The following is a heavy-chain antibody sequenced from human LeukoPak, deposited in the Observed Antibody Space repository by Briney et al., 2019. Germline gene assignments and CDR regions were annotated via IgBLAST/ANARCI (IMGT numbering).Heavy chain of an antibody. CDR3: ARAHHRRVYDYVWGSYPY. CDR1: GFTFSSYS. J-gene: IGHJ4*02. CDR2: ISSSSSTI. V-gene: IGHV3-48*01. D-gene: IGHD3-16*02. Sequence: SGGSLRLSWAASGFTFSSYSMNWVRQAPGKGLEWVSYISSSSSTIYYADSVKGRFTISRDNAKNSLYLQMNSLRAEDTAVYYCARAHHRRVYDYVWGSYPYWGQGTLVTVSS.